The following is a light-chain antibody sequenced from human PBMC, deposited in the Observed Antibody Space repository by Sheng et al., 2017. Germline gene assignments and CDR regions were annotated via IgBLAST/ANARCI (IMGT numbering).Light chain of an antibody. CDR3: QQFAT. CDR1: HSVSSST. J-gene: IGKJ3*01. Sequence: EIVLTQSPGTLSLSPGERATISCRASHSVSSSTLAWYQQKAGQAPRLLIYGASTRATGIPDRFSGRGSGTDFTLTISRLEPEDFAVYYCQQFATFGPGTKVDIK. V-gene: IGKV3-20*01. CDR2: GAS.